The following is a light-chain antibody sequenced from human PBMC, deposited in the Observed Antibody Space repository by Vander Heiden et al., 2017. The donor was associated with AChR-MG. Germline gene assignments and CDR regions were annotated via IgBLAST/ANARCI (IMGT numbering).Light chain of an antibody. J-gene: IGKJ2*03. CDR3: MQGLPAPRYS. CDR1: QSLLHSNGYNY. V-gene: IGKV2-28*01. Sequence: DIVMTQSPLSLPVTPGEPASISCRSSQSLLHSNGYNYLDWYLQKPGQSPQLLIYLGSNRASGVPDRFSGSGSGTDFTLKISRVEAEDVGVYYCMQGLPAPRYSFHPGTKLKI. CDR2: LGS.